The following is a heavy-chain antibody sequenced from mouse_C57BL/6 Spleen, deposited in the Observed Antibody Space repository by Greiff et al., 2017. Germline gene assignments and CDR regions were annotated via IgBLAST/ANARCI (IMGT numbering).Heavy chain of an antibody. Sequence: EVKLVESGGGLVKPGGSLKLSCAASGFTFSDYGMHWVRQAPEKGLEWVAYISSGSSTIYSADTVTGRFTISRDNAKNTLFLQMYSLRSEDTAMYYCARLCSNYVDYWGQGTTLTVSS. CDR3: ARLCSNYVDY. CDR1: GFTFSDYG. J-gene: IGHJ2*01. CDR2: ISSGSSTI. D-gene: IGHD6-5*01. V-gene: IGHV5-17*01.